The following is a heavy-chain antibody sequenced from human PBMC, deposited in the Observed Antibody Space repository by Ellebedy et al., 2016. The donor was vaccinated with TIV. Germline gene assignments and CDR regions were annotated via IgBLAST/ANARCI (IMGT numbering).Heavy chain of an antibody. J-gene: IGHJ4*02. V-gene: IGHV4-59*08. Sequence: MPSETLSLTCTVSGGSISSYYWSWIRQPPGKGLEWIGYIYYSWSTNYNPSLKSRVTISVDTSKTQFSLKLSSVTAADTAVYYCASESNSGYFDYWGQGILVTVSS. D-gene: IGHD4-11*01. CDR2: IYYSWST. CDR1: GGSISSYY. CDR3: ASESNSGYFDY.